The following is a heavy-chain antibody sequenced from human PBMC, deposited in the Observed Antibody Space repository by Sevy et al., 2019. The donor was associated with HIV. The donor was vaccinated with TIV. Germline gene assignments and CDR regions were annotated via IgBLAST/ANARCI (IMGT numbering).Heavy chain of an antibody. CDR2: IKSKTDGGTT. CDR1: GFTFSNAW. V-gene: IGHV3-15*01. J-gene: IGHJ2*01. CDR3: TTGLGYCSGGSCYGERYFDL. D-gene: IGHD2-15*01. Sequence: GGSLRLSCAASGFTFSNAWMSWVRQAPGKGLEWVGRIKSKTDGGTTDYAAPVKGRFTIARDDSKNTLYLQMNSLKTEDTAVYYCTTGLGYCSGGSCYGERYFDLWGRGTLVTVSS.